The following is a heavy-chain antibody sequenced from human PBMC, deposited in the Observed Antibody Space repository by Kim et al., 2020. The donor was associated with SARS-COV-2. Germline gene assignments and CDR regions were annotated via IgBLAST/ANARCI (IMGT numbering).Heavy chain of an antibody. V-gene: IGHV1-8*01. D-gene: IGHD3-10*01. CDR2: INPNIGNT. CDR3: ARGLLVRGVFYYYYYMDV. Sequence: ASVKVSCKASGYTFTSYDINWVRQATGQGLEWKGWINPNIGNTGYAQKFQGRVTMTRNTTISPAYMELSSLRSEDTAVYYCARGLLVRGVFYYYYYMDVWGKGTTVTVSS. CDR1: GYTFTSYD. J-gene: IGHJ6*03.